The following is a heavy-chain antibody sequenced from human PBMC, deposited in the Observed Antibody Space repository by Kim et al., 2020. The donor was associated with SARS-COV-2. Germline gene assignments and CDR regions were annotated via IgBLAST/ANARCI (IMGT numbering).Heavy chain of an antibody. V-gene: IGHV3-49*03. CDR3: ARDPVGGNSGAFDT. J-gene: IGHJ3*02. CDR1: GFNFGDFA. Sequence: GGSLRLSCKGSGFNFGDFAMNWFRQAPGKGLEWLGFIRSATYGETTEYAASVLGRFFISRDDSNNIAYLQLNNLQTEATAVYYCARDPVGGNSGAFDTWGQGTMVTVSS. CDR2: IRSATYGETT. D-gene: IGHD2-21*02.